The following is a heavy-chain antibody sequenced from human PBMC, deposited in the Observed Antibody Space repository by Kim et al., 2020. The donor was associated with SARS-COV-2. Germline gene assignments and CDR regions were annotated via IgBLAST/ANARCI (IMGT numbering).Heavy chain of an antibody. CDR2: INVGYGNT. CDR3: ARDGTTRNGGYSFDY. D-gene: IGHD1-1*01. CDR1: GYTFTSYA. V-gene: IGHV1-3*01. Sequence: ASVKVSCKASGYTFTSYAMHWVRQAPGQGLEWMGWINVGYGNTRYLQKFQGRVTITRDTSASTAYMELSSLRSEDTAVYFCARDGTTRNGGYSFDYWGQGCLVSVSS. J-gene: IGHJ4*02.